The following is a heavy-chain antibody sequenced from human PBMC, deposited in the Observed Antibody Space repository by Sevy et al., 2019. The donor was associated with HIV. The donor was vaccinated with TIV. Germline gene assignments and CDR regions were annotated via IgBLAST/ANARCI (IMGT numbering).Heavy chain of an antibody. Sequence: VKVSCKASGGTFRNYAINWVRQAPGQGLEWMGAIIPIFGTTNYAQKFQGRLTITADGSTNTDYMELSSLRSEDTAIYYCAKSGGYNWNYFYFDYWGQGALVTVSS. CDR3: AKSGGYNWNYFYFDY. CDR1: GGTFRNYA. CDR2: IIPIFGTT. J-gene: IGHJ4*02. V-gene: IGHV1-69*01. D-gene: IGHD1-7*01.